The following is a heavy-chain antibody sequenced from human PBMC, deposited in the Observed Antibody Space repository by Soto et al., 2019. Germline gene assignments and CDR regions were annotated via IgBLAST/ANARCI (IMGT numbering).Heavy chain of an antibody. Sequence: QVPLVEAGVGVVQPGRSLRLSCVLSGFIFSNHGMHWVLQTPGKGLEWVAFMSYDGSDTFYADSMKGRFTISRDNSNNTLYLHMSNLRAEDTAMYYCTIVRVADTDLDHWCQGTLVTVSS. J-gene: IGHJ4*02. V-gene: IGHV3-30*03. D-gene: IGHD3-10*02. CDR3: TIVRVADTDLDH. CDR2: MSYDGSDT. CDR1: GFIFSNHG.